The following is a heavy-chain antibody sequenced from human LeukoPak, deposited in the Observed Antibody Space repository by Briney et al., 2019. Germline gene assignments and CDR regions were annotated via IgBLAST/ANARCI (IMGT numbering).Heavy chain of an antibody. CDR1: GGSFSGYY. D-gene: IGHD4-11*01. CDR2: INHSGST. J-gene: IGHJ4*02. Sequence: SETLSLTCAVYGGSFSGYYWIWIRQPPGKGLEWIGEINHSGSTNYNPSLKSRVTISVDTSKNQFSLKLSSVTAADTAVYYCARGLTTVTTYYFDYWGQGTLVTVSS. CDR3: ARGLTTVTTYYFDY. V-gene: IGHV4-34*01.